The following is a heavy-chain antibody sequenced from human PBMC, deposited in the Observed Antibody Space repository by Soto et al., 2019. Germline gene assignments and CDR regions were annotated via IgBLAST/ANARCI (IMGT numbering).Heavy chain of an antibody. CDR1: GGSFSGYY. J-gene: IGHJ4*02. CDR2: INHSGST. D-gene: IGHD6-13*01. CDR3: VRRGSSWYTKGDY. Sequence: PSETLSLTCAVYGGSFSGYYWSWIRQPPGKGLEWIGEINHSGSTNYNPSLKSRVTISVDTSKNQFSLKLNSVTAADTAVYYCVRRGSSWYTKGDYWGQGTLVTISS. V-gene: IGHV4-34*01.